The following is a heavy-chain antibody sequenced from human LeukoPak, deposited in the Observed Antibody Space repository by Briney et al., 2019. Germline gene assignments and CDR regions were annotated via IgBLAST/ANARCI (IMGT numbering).Heavy chain of an antibody. J-gene: IGHJ4*02. CDR2: ISGSGGST. Sequence: GGSLRLSCAASGFTFSSYAMSWVRQAPGKGLEWVSAISGSGGSTYYADSVKGRFTISRDNSKNTLYLQMNSLRAEDTAVYYCANLKRVVITHLWGQGTLVTVSS. D-gene: IGHD3-22*01. CDR1: GFTFSSYA. CDR3: ANLKRVVITHL. V-gene: IGHV3-23*01.